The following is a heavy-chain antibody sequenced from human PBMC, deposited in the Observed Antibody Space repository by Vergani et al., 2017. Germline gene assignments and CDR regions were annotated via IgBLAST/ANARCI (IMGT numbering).Heavy chain of an antibody. CDR2: INPNSGGT. V-gene: IGHV1-2*02. J-gene: IGHJ5*02. CDR1: GYTFTGYY. CDR3: ARDPDVWFGELIPADWFDP. D-gene: IGHD3-10*01. Sequence: QVQLVQSGAEVKKPGASVKVSCKASGYTFTGYYMHWVRQAPGQGLEWMGWINPNSGGTNYAQKFQGRVTMTRDTSISTAYMELSRLRSDDTAVYYCARDPDVWFGELIPADWFDPWGQGTLVTVSS.